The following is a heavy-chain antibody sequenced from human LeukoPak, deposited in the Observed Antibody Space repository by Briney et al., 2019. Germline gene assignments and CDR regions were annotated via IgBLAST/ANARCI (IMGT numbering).Heavy chain of an antibody. CDR1: GFTFSSYA. CDR2: ISGSGDST. Sequence: GGSLRLSCAASGFTFSSYAMSWVRQAPGRGLEWVSAISGSGDSTYYADSVKGRFTISRDNSKNTLYLQMNSLRAEDTALSYSAKENPHNDYWGQGTLVTVSS. V-gene: IGHV3-23*01. CDR3: AKENPHNDY. J-gene: IGHJ4*02.